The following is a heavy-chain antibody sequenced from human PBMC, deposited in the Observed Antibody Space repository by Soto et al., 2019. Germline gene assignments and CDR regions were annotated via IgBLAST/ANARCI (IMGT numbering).Heavy chain of an antibody. J-gene: IGHJ4*02. CDR3: ARDGSSTSCDFDY. Sequence: EVQLVESGGGLVQPGGSLRLSCAASGFTFSSYWLSWVRQAPGKGLEWVANIKQDGSEKYYVDSVKGRFTISRDNAKNSLYLQMNSLRAEDTAVYYCARDGSSTSCDFDYWGQGTLATVSS. D-gene: IGHD2-2*01. CDR1: GFTFSSYW. CDR2: IKQDGSEK. V-gene: IGHV3-7*01.